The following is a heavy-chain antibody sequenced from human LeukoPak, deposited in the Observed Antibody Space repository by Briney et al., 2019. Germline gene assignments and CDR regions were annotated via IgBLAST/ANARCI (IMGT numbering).Heavy chain of an antibody. CDR2: IYSTGGK. V-gene: IGHV3-66*01. CDR1: EFTVSTNY. CDR3: ARGSDGWFAFDY. Sequence: GGSLRLSCAASEFTVSTNYMTWVRHAPGKGLEWVSIIYSTGGKYYADSVKGRFTISRDNSKHTLYLQMNSLRGDDTAVYYCARGSDGWFAFDYWGQGILVTVSS. J-gene: IGHJ4*02. D-gene: IGHD6-19*01.